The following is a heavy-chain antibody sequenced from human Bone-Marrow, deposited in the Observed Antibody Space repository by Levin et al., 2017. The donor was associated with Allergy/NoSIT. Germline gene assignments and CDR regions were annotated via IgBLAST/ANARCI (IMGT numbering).Heavy chain of an antibody. CDR3: AKDYYGSESMFDY. V-gene: IGHV3-23*01. Sequence: AGGSLRLSCEVSGFTFSTYAMSWVRQAPGKGLEWVSGIDENGVGTFYADSVKGRFTVSRENSKNTLFLQMNSLRAEDTAVYYCAKDYYGSESMFDYWGQGTLVTVSS. CDR2: IDENGVGT. J-gene: IGHJ4*02. CDR1: GFTFSTYA. D-gene: IGHD3-10*01.